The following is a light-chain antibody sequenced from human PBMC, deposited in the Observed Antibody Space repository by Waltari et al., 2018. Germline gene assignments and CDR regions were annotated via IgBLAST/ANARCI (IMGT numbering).Light chain of an antibody. J-gene: IGLJ7*01. V-gene: IGLV1-51*02. CDR1: SSNLLNNY. CDR2: ENS. Sequence: QSVLTQPPSVSAAPGQRVTISCSGGSSNLLNNYVSLYRQFPGTAPKLLSYENSERLSGMPGRFAGAKSGTSATLDITGLQAGDEADYYCGTWDSSLSGAVFGGGTHLTVL. CDR3: GTWDSSLSGAV.